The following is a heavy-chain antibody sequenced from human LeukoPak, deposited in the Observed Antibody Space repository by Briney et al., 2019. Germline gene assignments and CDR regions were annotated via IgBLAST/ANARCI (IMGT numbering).Heavy chain of an antibody. J-gene: IGHJ4*02. D-gene: IGHD3-22*01. V-gene: IGHV3-30*02. CDR2: IRFDGGHK. CDR3: AKVWSGGLLLRDY. CDR1: GFTFSNYG. Sequence: HPGGSLRLSCAASGFTFSNYGMFWVRQAPGKGLDWVSFIRFDGGHKYYADSVKGRFTISRDNSKNTLYLQMNSLRAEDTAVYYCAKVWSGGLLLRDYWGQGTLVTVSS.